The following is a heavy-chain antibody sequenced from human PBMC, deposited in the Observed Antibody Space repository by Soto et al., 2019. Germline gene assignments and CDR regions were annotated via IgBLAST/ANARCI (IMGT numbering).Heavy chain of an antibody. CDR1: GYSISNGGYY. J-gene: IGHJ3*02. Sequence: QVQLQESGPGLVKPSQTLSLTCTVSGYSISNGGYYWSWIRQRPGEGLEWLGYIYYSGSTYYNPSLKRRTSKTRKTSKNQFSPKVNSVTAADTAVYYCARTTDAFDIWGQGTMVTVSS. CDR2: IYYSGST. D-gene: IGHD1-1*01. V-gene: IGHV4-31*03. CDR3: ARTTDAFDI.